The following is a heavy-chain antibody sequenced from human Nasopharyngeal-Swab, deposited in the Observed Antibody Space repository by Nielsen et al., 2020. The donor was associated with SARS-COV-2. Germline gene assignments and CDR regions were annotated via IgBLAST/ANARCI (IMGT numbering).Heavy chain of an antibody. V-gene: IGHV4-4*02. J-gene: IGHJ3*02. CDR2: IYHSGST. CDR3: ARGQVFGVVRRAPHAFDI. Sequence: SETLSLTCAVSGGSISSSNWWSWVRQPPGKGLEWIGEIYHSGSTNYNPSLKSRVTISVDKSKNQFSLKLSSVTAADTAVYYCARGQVFGVVRRAPHAFDIWGQGTMVTVSS. CDR1: GGSISSSNW. D-gene: IGHD3-3*01.